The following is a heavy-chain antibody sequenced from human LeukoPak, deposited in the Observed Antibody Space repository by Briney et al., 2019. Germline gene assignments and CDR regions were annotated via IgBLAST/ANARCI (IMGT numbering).Heavy chain of an antibody. CDR3: ARGRDSGSRTCYYDY. CDR2: ISPNSGGT. D-gene: IGHD1-26*01. V-gene: IGHV1-2*02. Sequence: GASVKVSCKASGYTFTDYYLHWVRQAPGQGLEWLAWISPNSGGTNYAQKFQGRVTLTRDTSITTVYMELSRLRSDDTAVYYCARGRDSGSRTCYYDYWGQGSLVTISS. J-gene: IGHJ4*02. CDR1: GYTFTDYY.